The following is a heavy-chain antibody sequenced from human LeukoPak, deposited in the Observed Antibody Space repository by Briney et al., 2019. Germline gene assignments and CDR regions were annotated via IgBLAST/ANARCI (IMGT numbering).Heavy chain of an antibody. J-gene: IGHJ4*02. V-gene: IGHV4-39*01. CDR2: TYYSGST. CDR1: GGSIGSSSYY. D-gene: IGHD3-22*01. Sequence: SKTLSLTCTVSGGSIGSSSYYWAWIRHPPGKGLGWFGSTYYSGSTYYNPSLKSRVTISVDTSKNQFSLKLSSVTAADTAVYYCAAGYYDSSGPGNYFDYWGQGTLVTVSS. CDR3: AAGYYDSSGPGNYFDY.